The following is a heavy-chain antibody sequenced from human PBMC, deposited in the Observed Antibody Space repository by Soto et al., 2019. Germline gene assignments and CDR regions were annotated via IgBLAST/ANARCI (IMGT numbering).Heavy chain of an antibody. Sequence: EVQLLESGGGLVQPGGSLKLSCAASGFTFSIYAMSWVRQAPGKGLEWVSGISGSGGSTDYTDSVKGRFTISRDNSKNTLSLQMNSLRAEDTAVYYCARGMGQWLVPAHNMYDYWGQGTLVTVSS. J-gene: IGHJ4*02. D-gene: IGHD6-19*01. V-gene: IGHV3-23*01. CDR1: GFTFSIYA. CDR2: ISGSGGST. CDR3: ARGMGQWLVPAHNMYDY.